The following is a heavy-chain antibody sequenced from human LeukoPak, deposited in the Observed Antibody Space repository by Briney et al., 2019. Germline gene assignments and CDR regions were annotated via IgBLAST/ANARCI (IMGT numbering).Heavy chain of an antibody. Sequence: PSGTLSLTFDVSGDSISTPHWWSWVRQPPGKGLEWIGEIFHSGRVNYIPSLQSRVTISLDKSKNQISLEVNSVTAADTAVYYCARLSADYGYYGPHDAFDIWGQGTLVAVSS. CDR1: GDSISTPHW. D-gene: IGHD4-17*01. CDR3: ARLSADYGYYGPHDAFDI. J-gene: IGHJ3*02. CDR2: IFHSGRV. V-gene: IGHV4-4*02.